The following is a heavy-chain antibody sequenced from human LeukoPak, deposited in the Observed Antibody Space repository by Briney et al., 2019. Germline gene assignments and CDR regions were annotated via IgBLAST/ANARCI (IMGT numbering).Heavy chain of an antibody. CDR2: ISGSGDGT. Sequence: GGSLRLSCEASGFTSRSYAMNWVRQAPGKGLEWVSVISGSGDGTHYADSVKGRFTISRDNSKNTLYLQMNSLRVEDTAVYSCAKAPGFTVVTSFDWWGQGTLVTVSS. J-gene: IGHJ4*02. D-gene: IGHD2-21*02. V-gene: IGHV3-23*01. CDR3: AKAPGFTVVTSFDW. CDR1: GFTSRSYA.